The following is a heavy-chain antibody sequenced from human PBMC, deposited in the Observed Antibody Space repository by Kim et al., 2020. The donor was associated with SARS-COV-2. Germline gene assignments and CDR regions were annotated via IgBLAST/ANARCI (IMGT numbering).Heavy chain of an antibody. CDR3: ARIIFGVYYYYYGMDV. CDR1: GFTFSSYS. V-gene: IGHV3-48*04. Sequence: GGSLRLSCAASGFTFSSYSMNWVRQAPGKGLEWVSYISSSSSTIYYADSVKGRFTISRDNAKNSLYLQMNSLRAEDTAVYYCARIIFGVYYYYYGMDVWGQGTTVTVSS. D-gene: IGHD3-3*01. CDR2: ISSSSSTI. J-gene: IGHJ6*02.